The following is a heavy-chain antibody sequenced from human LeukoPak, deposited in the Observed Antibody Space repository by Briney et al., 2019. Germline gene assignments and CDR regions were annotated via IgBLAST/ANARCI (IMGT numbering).Heavy chain of an antibody. CDR2: IRSDGSAP. CDR3: ARVVTFDY. V-gene: IGHV3-74*01. D-gene: IGHD2-21*02. J-gene: IGHJ4*02. Sequence: GGSLRLSCAASGFTFSSYWMHWVRQAPGKGLVWVSRIRSDGSAPGYADSVKGRFTISRDNAKNTLDLHMNSLRADDTAVYYCARVVTFDYWGQGTLVTVSS. CDR1: GFTFSSYW.